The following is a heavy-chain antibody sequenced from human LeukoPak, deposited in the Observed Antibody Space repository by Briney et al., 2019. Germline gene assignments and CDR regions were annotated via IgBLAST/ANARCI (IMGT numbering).Heavy chain of an antibody. Sequence: SGPALVKPTQTLTLTCTFSGFSLSTSGMRVSWIRQPPGKALEWLARIDWDDDKFCSTSLKTRLTISKDTSKNQVVLTMTNMDPVDTATYYCARTYGSGSWGAFDIWGQGTMVTVSS. CDR3: ARTYGSGSWGAFDI. D-gene: IGHD3-10*01. J-gene: IGHJ3*02. CDR2: IDWDDDK. V-gene: IGHV2-70*04. CDR1: GFSLSTSGMR.